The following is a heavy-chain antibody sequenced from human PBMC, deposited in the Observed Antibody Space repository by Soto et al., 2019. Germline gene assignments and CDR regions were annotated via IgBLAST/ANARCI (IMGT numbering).Heavy chain of an antibody. CDR3: ARGHDILTGWGFTL. CDR1: GYDFTNYG. CDR2: ISAYNGNI. J-gene: IGHJ4*02. V-gene: IGHV1-18*01. Sequence: QVRLVQSGAEVKKPGASVKVSCKTYGYDFTNYGINWVRQAPGQGLEWMGWISAYNGNILYAQNFRGRATMTPDTSTGSAYMELRSLRSDDTAVYYCARGHDILTGWGFTLWGQGALVSVSS. D-gene: IGHD3-9*01.